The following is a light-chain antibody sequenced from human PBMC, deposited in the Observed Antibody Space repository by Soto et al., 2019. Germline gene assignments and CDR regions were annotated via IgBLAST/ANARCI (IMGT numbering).Light chain of an antibody. CDR2: EDS. V-gene: IGLV2-23*01. CDR3: CSYAGSSTYV. CDR1: SNDFGSYNL. Sequence: QSALAQPASVSGSPGQSITVSCTGTSNDFGSYNLVSWYQQHPGKAPKLMIYEDSKLPSGVSNRFSGSKSGNTASLTISGLQAEDDADYYCCSYAGSSTYVFGTGTKVTVL. J-gene: IGLJ1*01.